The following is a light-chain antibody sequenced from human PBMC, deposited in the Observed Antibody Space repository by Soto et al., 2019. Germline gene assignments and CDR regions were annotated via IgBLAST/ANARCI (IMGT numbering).Light chain of an antibody. CDR1: QTISGNY. Sequence: EIVLAQSPSTLSFSPAERVTLSCRASQTISGNYLAWYQQKPGQVPRLLIYRASSRAAGVPDRFTDSGSGTDFTLTISRLEPEDLAVYYCHQYGTSGTWTFGQGTKVDI. CDR3: HQYGTSGTWT. CDR2: RAS. V-gene: IGKV3-20*01. J-gene: IGKJ1*01.